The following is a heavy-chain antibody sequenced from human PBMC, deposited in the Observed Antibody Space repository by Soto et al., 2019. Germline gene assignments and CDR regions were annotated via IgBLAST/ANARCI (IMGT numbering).Heavy chain of an antibody. CDR3: ARMPKTPRGTRWFDP. CDR2: IYYSGST. J-gene: IGHJ5*02. CDR1: GGPISSGDYY. D-gene: IGHD1-1*01. V-gene: IGHV4-30-4*01. Sequence: SETLSLTCTVSGGPISSGDYYWSWIRQPPGKGLEWIGYIYYSGSTYYNPSLKSRVTISVDTSKNQFSLKLSSVTAADTAVYYCARMPKTPRGTRWFDPWGQGTLVTVSS.